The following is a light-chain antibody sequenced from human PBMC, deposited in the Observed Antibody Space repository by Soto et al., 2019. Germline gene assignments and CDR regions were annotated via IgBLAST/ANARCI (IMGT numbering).Light chain of an antibody. CDR1: QSISNNF. CDR3: QPYGGSPPT. J-gene: IGKJ1*01. V-gene: IGKV3-20*01. CDR2: GAS. Sequence: EIVLTQSPGTLSLSPGESAALSCRASQSISNNFLAWYQRKPGQAPRLLIYGASYRATDIPYRFSGSGSGTDFTLTINRIEADDFAVYFCQPYGGSPPTFGPGTTGEVK.